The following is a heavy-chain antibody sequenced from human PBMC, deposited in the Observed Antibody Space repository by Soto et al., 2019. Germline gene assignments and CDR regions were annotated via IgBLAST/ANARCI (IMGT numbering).Heavy chain of an antibody. CDR3: ARPHYPVVSTPLKDY. CDR1: GFTFSDNY. J-gene: IGHJ4*02. D-gene: IGHD5-12*01. Sequence: GGSLRLSCAASGFTFSDNYMSWIRQAPGKGLEWVSYISDSGSTIYYADSVKGRFTVSRDNAKNSLYLQMSSLRAEDTAVYYCARPHYPVVSTPLKDYWGQGTLVTVSS. CDR2: ISDSGSTI. V-gene: IGHV3-11*01.